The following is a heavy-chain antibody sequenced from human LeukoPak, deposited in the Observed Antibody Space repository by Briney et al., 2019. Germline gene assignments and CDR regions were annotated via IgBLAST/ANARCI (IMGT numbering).Heavy chain of an antibody. D-gene: IGHD1-14*01. J-gene: IGHJ3*02. CDR1: DYTFTSYG. V-gene: IGHV1-8*03. Sequence: ASVKVSCKASDYTFTSYGISWVRQATGQGLEWMGWMNPNSGNTGYAQKFQGRVTITRNTSISTAYMELSSLRSEDTAVYYCASIGTSSWNAFDIWGQGTMVTVSS. CDR3: ASIGTSSWNAFDI. CDR2: MNPNSGNT.